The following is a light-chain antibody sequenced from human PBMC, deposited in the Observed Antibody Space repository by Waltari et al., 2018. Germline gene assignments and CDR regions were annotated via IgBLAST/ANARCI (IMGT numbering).Light chain of an antibody. V-gene: IGLV2-11*01. CDR1: SSDVGGYNY. CDR3: CSYAGGYTWI. Sequence: QSALTQPRSVSGSPGQSVTIPCTGTSSDVGGYNYVSWYQQYPGKAPKLMIYDVTKRPSGVPDRFSGSKSGNTASLTISGLQAEDEADYYCCSYAGGYTWIFGGGTKLTVL. J-gene: IGLJ2*01. CDR2: DVT.